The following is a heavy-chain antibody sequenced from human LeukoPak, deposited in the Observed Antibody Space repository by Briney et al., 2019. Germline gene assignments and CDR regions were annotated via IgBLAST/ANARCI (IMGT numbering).Heavy chain of an antibody. CDR2: IYTSGST. CDR1: GVSISSGSYY. Sequence: SQTLSLTCTVSGVSISSGSYYWSWIRQPAGKGLEWIGRIYTSGSTNYNPSLKSRVTISVDTSKNQFSLKLSSVTAADTAVYYCARDLYYGSGSQFDYWGQGTLVTVSS. J-gene: IGHJ4*02. V-gene: IGHV4-61*02. CDR3: ARDLYYGSGSQFDY. D-gene: IGHD3-10*01.